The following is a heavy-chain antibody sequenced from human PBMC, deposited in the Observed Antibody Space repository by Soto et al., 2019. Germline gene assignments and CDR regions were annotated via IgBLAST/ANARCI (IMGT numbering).Heavy chain of an antibody. J-gene: IGHJ3*02. V-gene: IGHV1-46*03. CDR1: GYTFTSYY. CDR2: INPSGGST. D-gene: IGHD4-17*01. Sequence: QVQLVQSGAEVKKPGASVKVSCKASGYTFTSYYMHWVRQAPGQGLEWMGIINPSGGSTTYAQKLQGRVTMTRDTSTSTVYKELSSLRSEDTAVYYCARAWVTTDAFDIWGQGTMVTVSS. CDR3: ARAWVTTDAFDI.